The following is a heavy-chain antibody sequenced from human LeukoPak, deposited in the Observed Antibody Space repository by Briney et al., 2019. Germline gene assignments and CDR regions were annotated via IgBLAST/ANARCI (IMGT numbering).Heavy chain of an antibody. Sequence: GGSLRLSCAASGFSFISYAMNWVRQAPGEGLEWVSTISGGGGSTYYADSVKGRFTISRDNSKTTVYLQLNSLRAEDTATYYCAKAPVALRGRACFDYWGQGTLVTVSS. J-gene: IGHJ4*02. V-gene: IGHV3-23*01. CDR1: GFSFISYA. CDR2: ISGGGGST. CDR3: AKAPVALRGRACFDY.